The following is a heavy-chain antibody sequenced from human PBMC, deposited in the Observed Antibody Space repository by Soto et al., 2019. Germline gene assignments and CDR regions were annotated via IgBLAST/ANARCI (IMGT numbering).Heavy chain of an antibody. CDR3: ARDEGRYFDY. CDR2: IYYSGNT. V-gene: IGHV4-61*01. Sequence: SETLSLTCTVSGGSVSSGNYYWSWIRQPPGKGLEWIGYIYYSGNTNYNPSLKNRVTMSVDTSKNQFSLNLGPVTAADTAVYYCARDEGRYFDYWGQGTLVTVSS. CDR1: GGSVSSGNYY. J-gene: IGHJ4*02. D-gene: IGHD2-15*01.